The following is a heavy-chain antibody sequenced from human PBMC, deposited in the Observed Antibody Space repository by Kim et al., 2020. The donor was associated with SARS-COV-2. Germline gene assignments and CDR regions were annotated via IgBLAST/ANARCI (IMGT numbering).Heavy chain of an antibody. J-gene: IGHJ4*02. V-gene: IGHV4-39*01. CDR2: ISYRGNT. Sequence: SETLSLTCTVSGASISTTSDYWGWVRQSPGKGLEWVGTISYRGNTYYNPSLKTRLTISVNTYNNQYALKLNSVTAAHTAVYYCAVSTGYYQGLDYWGQGTLVTVSS. D-gene: IGHD6-19*01. CDR1: GASISTTSDY. CDR3: AVSTGYYQGLDY.